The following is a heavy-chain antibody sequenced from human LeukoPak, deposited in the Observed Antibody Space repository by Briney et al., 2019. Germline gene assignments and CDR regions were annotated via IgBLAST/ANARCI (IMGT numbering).Heavy chain of an antibody. CDR1: GYTFTSYY. V-gene: IGHV1-46*01. CDR3: ARGPGITIFGVVIIEELDY. D-gene: IGHD3-3*01. J-gene: IGHJ4*02. CDR2: INPSGGST. Sequence: ASVKVSCKASGYTFTSYYMHWVRQAPGQGLEWMGIINPSGGSTSYAQKFQGRVTMTRDTSTSTVYMELSSLRSEDTAAYYCARGPGITIFGVVIIEELDYWGQGTLVTVSS.